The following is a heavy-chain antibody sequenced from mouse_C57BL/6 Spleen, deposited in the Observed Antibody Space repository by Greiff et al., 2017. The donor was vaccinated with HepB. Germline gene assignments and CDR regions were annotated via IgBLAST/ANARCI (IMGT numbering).Heavy chain of an antibody. CDR1: GFNIKDDY. D-gene: IGHD1-3*01. CDR2: IDPENGDT. V-gene: IGHV14-4*01. J-gene: IGHJ3*01. Sequence: VHVKQSGAELVRPGASVKLSCTASGFNIKDDYMHWVKQRPEQGLEWIGWIDPENGDTEYASKFQGKATITADTSTNTAYLQLSSLTSEDTAVYYCTSEAYWGQGTLVTVSA. CDR3: TSEAY.